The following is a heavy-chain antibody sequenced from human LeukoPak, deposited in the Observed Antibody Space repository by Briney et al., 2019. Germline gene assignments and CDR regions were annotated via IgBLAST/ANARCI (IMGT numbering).Heavy chain of an antibody. V-gene: IGHV3-48*03. CDR2: ISSSGSTI. D-gene: IGHD1-26*01. CDR3: ARADSGSYFGTHFDY. CDR1: GFTFSSYE. J-gene: IGHJ4*02. Sequence: PGGSLRLSCAASGFTFSSYEMNWVRQAPGKGLEWVSYISSSGSTIYYADSVKGRFTISRDNAKNSLYLQMNSLRAEDTAVYYCARADSGSYFGTHFDYWGPGTLVTVSS.